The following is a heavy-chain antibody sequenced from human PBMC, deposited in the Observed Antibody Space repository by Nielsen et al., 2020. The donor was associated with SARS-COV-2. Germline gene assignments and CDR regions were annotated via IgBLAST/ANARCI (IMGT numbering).Heavy chain of an antibody. D-gene: IGHD3-10*01. CDR1: GFTFSSYG. CDR2: IWYDGSNK. Sequence: GGSLRLSCAASGFTFSSYGMHWVRQAPGKGLEWVAVIWYDGSNKYYADSVKGRFTISRDNSKNTLYLQMNSLRAEDTAVYYCAKDSIQLLWFGETLGYYFDYWGQGTLVTVSS. V-gene: IGHV3-33*06. CDR3: AKDSIQLLWFGETLGYYFDY. J-gene: IGHJ4*02.